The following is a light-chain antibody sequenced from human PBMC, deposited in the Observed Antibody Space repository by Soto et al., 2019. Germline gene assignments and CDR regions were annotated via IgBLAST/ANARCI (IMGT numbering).Light chain of an antibody. Sequence: EIVLTHSPATLSLSPGERATPSCRPSQSVSSSYLAWYQQKPGQAPRLLIYGASSRETGIPDRFSGSGSGTDFTLTISRLEAEDFAVYYCQQYGSSRWTFGQGTKVDIK. CDR2: GAS. V-gene: IGKV3-20*01. CDR3: QQYGSSRWT. J-gene: IGKJ1*01. CDR1: QSVSSSY.